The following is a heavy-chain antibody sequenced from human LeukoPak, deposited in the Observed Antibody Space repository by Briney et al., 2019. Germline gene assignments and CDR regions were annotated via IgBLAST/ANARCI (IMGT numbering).Heavy chain of an antibody. CDR1: GVSVSTSH. J-gene: IGHJ4*02. D-gene: IGHD2/OR15-2a*01. CDR2: LSDTGET. V-gene: IGHV4-59*02. Sequence: SETLSLTCNVSGVSVSTSHWNWIRQRPGKVLEWIGCLSDTGETDYKPSRKRRVSISLGSCNSHFSLKLTYVTAADTAVYYCSEGYFEPVDHWGQGILVTVSS. CDR3: SEGYFEPVDH.